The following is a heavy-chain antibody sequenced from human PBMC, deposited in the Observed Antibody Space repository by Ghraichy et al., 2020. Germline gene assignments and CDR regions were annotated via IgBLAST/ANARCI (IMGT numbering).Heavy chain of an antibody. J-gene: IGHJ4*02. CDR3: ARGRGSYRLPLDY. Sequence: SQTLSLTCAVYGGSFSGYYWSWIRQPPGKGLEWIGEINHSGSTNYNPSLKSRVTISVDTSKNQFSLKLSSVTAADTAVYYCARGRGSYRLPLDYWGQGTLVTVSS. D-gene: IGHD1-26*01. V-gene: IGHV4-34*01. CDR1: GGSFSGYY. CDR2: INHSGST.